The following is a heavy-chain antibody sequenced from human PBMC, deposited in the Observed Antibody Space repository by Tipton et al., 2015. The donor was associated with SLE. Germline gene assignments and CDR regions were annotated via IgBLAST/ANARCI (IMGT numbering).Heavy chain of an antibody. CDR1: GGSFSGYY. Sequence: TLSLTCAVCGGSFSGYYWSWIRQPPGKGLEWIGYIYYSGSTNYNPSLKSRVTISVDTSKIQFSLKLSSVTAEDTAVYYCARGVDYYDSSGYDPYYYMDVWGKGTTVTVSS. V-gene: IGHV4-59*01. CDR2: IYYSGST. D-gene: IGHD3-22*01. CDR3: ARGVDYYDSSGYDPYYYMDV. J-gene: IGHJ6*03.